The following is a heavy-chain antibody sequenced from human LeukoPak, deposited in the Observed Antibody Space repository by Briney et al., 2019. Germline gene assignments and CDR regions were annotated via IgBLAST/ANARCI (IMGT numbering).Heavy chain of an antibody. CDR2: ISYDGSNE. D-gene: IGHD6-13*01. Sequence: GGSLRLSCGASGFTVGSYPIHWVRQAPGKGLEWASLISYDGSNEYYADSVKGRFTISRDTSKNTLFLQMSNLRHEDTAVYYCAAGYGSIDYWGQGTLVTVSS. CDR1: GFTVGSYP. V-gene: IGHV3-30*15. CDR3: AAGYGSIDY. J-gene: IGHJ4*02.